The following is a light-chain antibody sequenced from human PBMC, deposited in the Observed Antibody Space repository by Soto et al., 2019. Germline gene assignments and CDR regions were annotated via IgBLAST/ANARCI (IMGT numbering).Light chain of an antibody. CDR1: SSDVGGYNY. CDR2: EVS. J-gene: IGLJ2*01. Sequence: QSALTPPPSASGSPGQSVTISCTGTSSDVGGYNYVSWYQQHPGKAPKLMISEVSKRPSGVPDRFSGSKSGNTASLTVSGLQAEDEADYYCSSFAGNNNLVFGGGTQLTVL. CDR3: SSFAGNNNLV. V-gene: IGLV2-8*01.